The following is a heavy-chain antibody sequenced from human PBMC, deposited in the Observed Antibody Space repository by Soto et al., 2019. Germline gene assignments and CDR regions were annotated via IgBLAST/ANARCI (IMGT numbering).Heavy chain of an antibody. J-gene: IGHJ4*02. CDR3: ARSPGTWRLDF. Sequence: QVQLQESGPGLVEPSGTLSLTCAVSGDSISNINWLSWVRQPPGKGLEWIGDVYHSEATNYNPSLASRVTISVDKSTNQVSLRVTSVTAADTAIYYCARSPGTWRLDFWGQGTLVAVSS. CDR2: VYHSEAT. D-gene: IGHD2-15*01. V-gene: IGHV4-4*02. CDR1: GDSISNINW.